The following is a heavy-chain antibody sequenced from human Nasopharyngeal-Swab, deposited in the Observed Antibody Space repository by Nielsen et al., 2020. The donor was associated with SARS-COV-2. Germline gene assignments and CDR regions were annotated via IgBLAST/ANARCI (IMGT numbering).Heavy chain of an antibody. J-gene: IGHJ4*02. V-gene: IGHV3-23*01. CDR3: AKDKEDLRGVGSYDY. CDR2: ISGSGGGT. D-gene: IGHD3-10*01. Sequence: GESLKISCVGSGFTLRNYDMGWVRQTPGKGLEWVSNISGSGGGTYYTDSVKGRFTISRDNSKNTLHLHMSSLRAEDTAVYYCAKDKEDLRGVGSYDYWGQGTLVTVSS. CDR1: GFTLRNYD.